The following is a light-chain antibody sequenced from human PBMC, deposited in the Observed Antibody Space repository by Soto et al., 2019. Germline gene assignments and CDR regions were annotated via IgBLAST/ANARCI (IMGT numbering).Light chain of an antibody. Sequence: DIQLTQSPPSVSASVGDRVTITCRASQEIGTWLAWYQQKPGKAPKLLIYVASNLHSGVPSRFSGAVSGTDFNLTITSLRPEDLATYHCQQADSFPLTFGPGTKVDFK. J-gene: IGKJ3*01. CDR2: VAS. CDR1: QEIGTW. CDR3: QQADSFPLT. V-gene: IGKV1-12*01.